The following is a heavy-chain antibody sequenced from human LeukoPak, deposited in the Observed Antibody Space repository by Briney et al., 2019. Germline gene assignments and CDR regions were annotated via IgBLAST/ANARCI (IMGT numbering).Heavy chain of an antibody. D-gene: IGHD2-8*01. CDR2: FDPEDGET. V-gene: IGHV1-24*01. CDR3: ASLYERNYGMDV. J-gene: IGHJ6*02. CDR1: GYTLTELS. Sequence: ASVKVSCKVSGYTLTELSMHWVRQAPGKGLEWMGGFDPEDGETTYAQKFQGRVTMTEDTSTDTAYMELSSLRSEDTAVYYCASLYERNYGMDVWGQGTTVTVSS.